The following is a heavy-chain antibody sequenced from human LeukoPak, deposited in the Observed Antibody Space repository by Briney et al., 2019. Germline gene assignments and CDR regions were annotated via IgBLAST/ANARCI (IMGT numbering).Heavy chain of an antibody. J-gene: IGHJ6*03. Sequence: PSETLSLTCAVYGGSFSGYYWSWIRQPPGKGLEWIGEINHSGSTNYNPSLKSRVTISVDTSKNQFSLKLSSVTAADTAVYYCARRRSSGYPNYYYYYMDVRGKGTTVTVSS. D-gene: IGHD3-22*01. CDR3: ARRRSSGYPNYYYYYMDV. CDR1: GGSFSGYY. V-gene: IGHV4-34*01. CDR2: INHSGST.